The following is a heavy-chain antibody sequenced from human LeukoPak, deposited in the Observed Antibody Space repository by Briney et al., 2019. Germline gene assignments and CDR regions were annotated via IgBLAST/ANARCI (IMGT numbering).Heavy chain of an antibody. CDR3: AREVNRRFGELLDY. J-gene: IGHJ4*02. CDR1: GFTFSGYW. D-gene: IGHD3-10*01. CDR2: IKQDGSEK. V-gene: IGHV3-7*01. Sequence: GGSLRLACAASGFTFSGYWMSWVRQAPGKGLEWVANIKQDGSEKYYVDSVKGRFTISRDNAKNSLYLQMNSLRAEDTAVYYCAREVNRRFGELLDYWGQGTLVPVSS.